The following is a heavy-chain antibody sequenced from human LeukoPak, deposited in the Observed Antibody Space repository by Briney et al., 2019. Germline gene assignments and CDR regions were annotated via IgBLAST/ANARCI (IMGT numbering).Heavy chain of an antibody. J-gene: IGHJ4*02. CDR3: ASSLIAAHDY. V-gene: IGHV4-61*02. CDR2: IYTSGST. D-gene: IGHD6-6*01. Sequence: PSQTLSLTCTVSGRSISSGSYYWSWIRQPAGKGLEWIGRIYTSGSTNYNPSLNSGVAISVDTSKNQFSLELSSVTAADTAVYYCASSLIAAHDYWGQGTLVTVSS. CDR1: GRSISSGSYY.